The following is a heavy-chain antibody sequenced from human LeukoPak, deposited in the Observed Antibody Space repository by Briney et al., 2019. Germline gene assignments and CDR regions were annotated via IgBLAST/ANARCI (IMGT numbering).Heavy chain of an antibody. D-gene: IGHD1-1*01. V-gene: IGHV4-38-2*02. J-gene: IGHJ6*03. CDR3: ARVKRTFYYYMDV. CDR1: GYSISSGYY. CDR2: IFHSGST. Sequence: SETLSLTCTVSGYSISSGYYWGWIRQPPGKGLEWIGNIFHSGSTYYNPSLKSRVTISLDTSKNQFSLKLSSVTAADTAVYYCARVKRTFYYYMDVWGKGTTVTVSS.